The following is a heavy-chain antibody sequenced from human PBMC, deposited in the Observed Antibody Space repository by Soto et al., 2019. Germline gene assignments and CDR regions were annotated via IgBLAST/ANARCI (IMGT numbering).Heavy chain of an antibody. D-gene: IGHD3-22*01. CDR1: GFTFSSHG. Sequence: QVHLVESGGGVVQPGRSLRLSCAASGFTFSSHGMHWVRQAPGKGLEWVAVIGSTGTNKFYQDSVKGRFTISRDNFRNTLYLQMDSLRVEETALYYCVRDDLYDDNGFDMWGQGTMVAVSS. V-gene: IGHV3-33*01. J-gene: IGHJ3*02. CDR2: IGSTGTNK. CDR3: VRDDLYDDNGFDM.